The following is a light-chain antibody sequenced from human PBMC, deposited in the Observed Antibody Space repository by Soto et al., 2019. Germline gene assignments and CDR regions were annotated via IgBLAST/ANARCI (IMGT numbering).Light chain of an antibody. CDR1: TGAVTGGHY. Sequence: QAVVTQEPSLTVSPGGTVTLTCGSNTGAVTGGHYPYWFQQRPGQAPRTLIYDTSNKHSWTPARFSGSLVGGKAALTLSGAQPEDEAEYYCLLSYSGDVLFGGGTKLTVL. V-gene: IGLV7-46*01. J-gene: IGLJ2*01. CDR2: DTS. CDR3: LLSYSGDVL.